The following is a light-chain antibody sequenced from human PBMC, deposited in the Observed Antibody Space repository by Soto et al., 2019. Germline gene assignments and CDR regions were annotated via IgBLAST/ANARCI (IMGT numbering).Light chain of an antibody. J-gene: IGKJ4*01. V-gene: IGKV1-5*03. CDR2: KAS. Sequence: DIQMTQFPSTLSASVGDRVTITCRASQSISNWLAWYQLKPGKAPKLLIFKASTLESGVPSRFSGSGSGTEFTLTISSLQPDVSAIYYCQLYNTLVTFGGGTKVEIK. CDR3: QLYNTLVT. CDR1: QSISNW.